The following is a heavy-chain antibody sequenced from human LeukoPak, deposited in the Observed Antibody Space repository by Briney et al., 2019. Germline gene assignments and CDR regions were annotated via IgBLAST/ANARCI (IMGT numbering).Heavy chain of an antibody. D-gene: IGHD6-13*01. V-gene: IGHV3-7*01. Sequence: GGSLRLSRAASGFTFSSYCMSWVRQAPGKGLEWVANIKQDGSEKYYVDSVKGRFTISRDNAKNSLYLQMNSLRAEDTAVYYCARWPKQQLDNYFDYWGQGTLVTVSS. CDR1: GFTFSSYC. CDR2: IKQDGSEK. J-gene: IGHJ4*02. CDR3: ARWPKQQLDNYFDY.